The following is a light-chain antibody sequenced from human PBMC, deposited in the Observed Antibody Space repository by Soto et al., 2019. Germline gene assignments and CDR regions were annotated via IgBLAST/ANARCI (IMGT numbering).Light chain of an antibody. J-gene: IGLJ1*01. Sequence: QSALTQPASVSGSPGQSITISCTGTSSDVGGYNYVSWYQQHPGKAPKLMIYEVSNRPSGVSNRFSGSKSGNTASLTISGLQAEDEADYYCSSYTSSTTLKVFGPGTKVTV. CDR2: EVS. CDR3: SSYTSSTTLKV. CDR1: SSDVGGYNY. V-gene: IGLV2-14*01.